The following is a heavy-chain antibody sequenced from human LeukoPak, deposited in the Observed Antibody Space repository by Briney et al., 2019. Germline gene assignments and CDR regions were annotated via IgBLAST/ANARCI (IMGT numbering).Heavy chain of an antibody. CDR1: GFTFSDYY. D-gene: IGHD2-15*01. CDR2: ISSSGSTI. V-gene: IGHV3-11*01. Sequence: GGSLRLSCAASGFTFSDYYMSWIRQAPGKGLEWFSYISSSGSTIYYADSVKGRFTISRDNAKNSLYLQMNSLRAEDTAVYYCARDLGVGLSYDYADYWGQGTLVTVSS. CDR3: ARDLGVGLSYDYADY. J-gene: IGHJ4*02.